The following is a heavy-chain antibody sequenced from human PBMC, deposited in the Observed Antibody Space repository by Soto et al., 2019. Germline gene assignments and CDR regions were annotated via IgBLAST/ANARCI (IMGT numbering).Heavy chain of an antibody. Sequence: QVQLQESGPGLVKPSETLSLTCTVSGASISSSYWSWIRQPPGKGLEWIGYIYNSGSTTYNPSLKGRVTISVDPSTNQFSLRLSSVTAADAAVYSCARRYSYGYFDCWGQGTLVTVSS. CDR1: GASISSSY. D-gene: IGHD5-18*01. V-gene: IGHV4-59*08. CDR3: ARRYSYGYFDC. J-gene: IGHJ4*02. CDR2: IYNSGST.